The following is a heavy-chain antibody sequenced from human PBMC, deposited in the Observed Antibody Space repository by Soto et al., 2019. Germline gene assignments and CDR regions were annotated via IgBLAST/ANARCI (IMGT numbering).Heavy chain of an antibody. Sequence: EVRLLESGGGLVEPGGSLRLSCTGSGFSFETYGMTWVRQAPGKGLEWVSGISGSGDNTYYADSVKGRFTISRDNARKTVYLQLVSLRAEDTATHYCAKDPYVGWYCSGGTCPITSWGQGTLVIVSS. CDR1: GFSFETYG. CDR2: ISGSGDNT. V-gene: IGHV3-23*01. D-gene: IGHD2-15*01. J-gene: IGHJ5*02. CDR3: AKDPYVGWYCSGGTCPITS.